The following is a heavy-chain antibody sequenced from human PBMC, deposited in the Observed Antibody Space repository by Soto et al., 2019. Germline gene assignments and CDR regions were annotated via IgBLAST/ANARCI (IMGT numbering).Heavy chain of an antibody. CDR3: ARGISVTFDY. D-gene: IGHD6-19*01. J-gene: IGHJ4*02. V-gene: IGHV3-21*01. Sequence: EVQLVESGGGLVKSGGSLRLSCAASGFTFSSYNMHWVRQAPGKGLEWVSSISSSSSFKSYADSVRGRFTNSRDNAKNSLYLQLNGLRAEDTAVYYCARGISVTFDYWGQGTLVTVSS. CDR1: GFTFSSYN. CDR2: ISSSSSFK.